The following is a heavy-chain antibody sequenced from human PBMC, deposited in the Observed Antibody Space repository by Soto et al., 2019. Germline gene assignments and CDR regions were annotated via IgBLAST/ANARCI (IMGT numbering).Heavy chain of an antibody. CDR3: ARLGYSYGSGWFDP. CDR1: GYNYTTYW. D-gene: IGHD5-18*01. J-gene: IGHJ5*02. V-gene: IGHV5-51*01. CDR2: INPGDSET. Sequence: RGESLKISCKASGYNYTTYWIGWVRQMPGKGLGWMGIINPGDSETRYSPSFRGHVTISADKSISTAYLQWSSLKASDTAMYYCARLGYSYGSGWFDPWGQGTLVTVSS.